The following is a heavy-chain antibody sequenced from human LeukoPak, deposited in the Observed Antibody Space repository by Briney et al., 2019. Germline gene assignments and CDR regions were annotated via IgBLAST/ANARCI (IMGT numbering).Heavy chain of an antibody. Sequence: PSETLSLTCAVYGGSFSGYYWSWIRQPPGKGLEWIGEINHSGSTNYNPSLKSRVTISVDTSKNQFSLKLSSVTAADTAVYYCARFSYYDFWSGYPRAAFDIWGQGTMVTVSS. V-gene: IGHV4-34*01. CDR3: ARFSYYDFWSGYPRAAFDI. CDR2: INHSGST. J-gene: IGHJ3*02. D-gene: IGHD3-3*01. CDR1: GGSFSGYY.